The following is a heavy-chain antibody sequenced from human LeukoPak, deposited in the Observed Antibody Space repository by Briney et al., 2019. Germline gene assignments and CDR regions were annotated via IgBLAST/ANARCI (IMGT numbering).Heavy chain of an antibody. CDR2: IKQDGSEK. D-gene: IGHD5-18*01. J-gene: IGHJ3*02. CDR3: ARDHKLWPLDDAFDI. CDR1: GFTFSSYW. V-gene: IGHV3-7*01. Sequence: PGGSLRLSCAASGFTFSSYWMSWVRQAPGKGLEWVANIKQDGSEKYYVDSVKGRFTISRDNAKNSLYLQMNSLRAEDTAVYYCARDHKLWPLDDAFDIWGQGTMVTVSS.